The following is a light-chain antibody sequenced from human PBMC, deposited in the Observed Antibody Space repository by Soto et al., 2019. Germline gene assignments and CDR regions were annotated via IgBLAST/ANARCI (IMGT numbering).Light chain of an antibody. CDR3: SSYTTSNTRQIV. CDR1: SNDVGGYNY. V-gene: IGLV2-14*03. Sequence: QSVLTRLASLSWSPRQSINISCTGTSNDVGGYNYVSWYQHHPGKAPKLIIYDVSNRPSGVSNPFSGSKSGNTASLTISGLQPEDEADYYCSSYTTSNTRQIVFGTGTKVTVL. J-gene: IGLJ1*01. CDR2: DVS.